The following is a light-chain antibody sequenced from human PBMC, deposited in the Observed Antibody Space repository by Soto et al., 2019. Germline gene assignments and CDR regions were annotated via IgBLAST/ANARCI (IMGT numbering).Light chain of an antibody. Sequence: MTQSPATLSVTPGERATLSCRASQRVASNLAWYQQKPGQAPRLLIYDASTRATGVPARFSGSGSGTEFTLTISSLQSEDFAVYYCQQYTNWRTFGQGTKVDI. V-gene: IGKV3-15*01. J-gene: IGKJ1*01. CDR1: QRVASN. CDR3: QQYTNWRT. CDR2: DAS.